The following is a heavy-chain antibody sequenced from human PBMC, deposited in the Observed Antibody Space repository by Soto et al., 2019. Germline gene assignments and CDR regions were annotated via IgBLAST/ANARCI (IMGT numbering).Heavy chain of an antibody. V-gene: IGHV3-23*01. CDR3: AKDPVGPLYYYGMDV. CDR2: ISGSGGST. CDR1: GFTFSSYA. Sequence: GGSLRLSCAASGFTFSSYAMSWVRQAPGKGLEWVSAISGSGGSTYYADSVKGRFTISRDNSKNTLYLQMNSLRAEDTAVYYCAKDPVGPLYYYGMDVWGQGTTVTVSS. D-gene: IGHD1-26*01. J-gene: IGHJ6*02.